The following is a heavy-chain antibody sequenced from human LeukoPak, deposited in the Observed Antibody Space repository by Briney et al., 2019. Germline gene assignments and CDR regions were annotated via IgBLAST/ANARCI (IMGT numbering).Heavy chain of an antibody. D-gene: IGHD4-17*01. CDR3: ARTMTTMTTHGELDF. CDR2: ISTYTGDS. J-gene: IGHJ4*02. CDR1: GYTFSHYV. V-gene: IGHV1-18*01. Sequence: ASVKVSCKTSGYTFSHYVLTWVRQAPSQGLEWMGGISTYTGDSNYAQTFHDRITMTTDTSTSTAYMELRNLSSGDTAVYYCARTMTTMTTHGELDFWGQGTLVTVSS.